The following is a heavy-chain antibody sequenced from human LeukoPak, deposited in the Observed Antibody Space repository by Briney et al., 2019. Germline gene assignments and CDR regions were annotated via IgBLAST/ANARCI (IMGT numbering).Heavy chain of an antibody. Sequence: PSQTLSLTCTVSGDSISNYYWSWIRQPPGKALEWIGYIYYTGTTKYNPSLKSRATISLDTSKNQFSLKLTSVTAADTALFFCARGYDIDVWGQGTTVTVSS. J-gene: IGHJ6*02. CDR2: IYYTGTT. CDR1: GDSISNYY. CDR3: ARGYDIDV. V-gene: IGHV4-59*01.